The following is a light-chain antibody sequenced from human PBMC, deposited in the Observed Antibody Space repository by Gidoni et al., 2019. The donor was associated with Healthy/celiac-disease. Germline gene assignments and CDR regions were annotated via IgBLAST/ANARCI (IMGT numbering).Light chain of an antibody. CDR3: QQYDNLPAYT. J-gene: IGKJ2*01. CDR1: QDISNY. V-gene: IGKV1-33*01. CDR2: DAS. Sequence: SVGDRVTITCQASQDISNYLNWYQQKPGKAPKLLIYDASNLETGVPSRFSGSGSGTDFTFTISSLQPEDIATYYCQQYDNLPAYTFGQGTKLEIK.